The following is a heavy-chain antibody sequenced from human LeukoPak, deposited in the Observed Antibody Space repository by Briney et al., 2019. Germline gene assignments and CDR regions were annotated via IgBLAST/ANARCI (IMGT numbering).Heavy chain of an antibody. CDR1: GYTFTGYY. J-gene: IGHJ4*02. V-gene: IGHV1-2*02. CDR3: ARDLEGLERYFDY. CDR2: INPDSGGT. Sequence: GASVKVSCKASGYTFTGYYIHWVRQAPGQGLEWMGWINPDSGGTKSAQKFQGRVTMTRDTSISTAYIELSRLRSDDTAVYYYARDLEGLERYFDYWGQGTLVTVSP. D-gene: IGHD1-1*01.